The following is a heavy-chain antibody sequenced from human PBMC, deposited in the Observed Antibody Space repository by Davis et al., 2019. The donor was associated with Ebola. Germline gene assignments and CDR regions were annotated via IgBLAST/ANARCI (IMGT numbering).Heavy chain of an antibody. D-gene: IGHD7-27*01. J-gene: IGHJ4*02. CDR1: GFTFSIYW. CDR2: IKQDGSEK. CDR3: ATDNWGPAL. Sequence: GESLKISCAASGFTFSIYWMSWVRQAPGKGLEWVANIKQDGSEKYYMDSVKGRFTISRDNAKKSLYLEMNSLRAEDTAVYYCATDNWGPALWGQGTLLTVSS. V-gene: IGHV3-7*01.